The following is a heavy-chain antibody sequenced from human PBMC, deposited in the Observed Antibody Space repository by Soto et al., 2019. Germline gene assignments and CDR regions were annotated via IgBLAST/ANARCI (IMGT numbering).Heavy chain of an antibody. CDR2: MNPNSGNT. Sequence: ASVKVSCKASGYTFTSYDINWVRQATGQGLEWMGWMNPNSGNTGYAQKFQGRVTMTRNTSIGTAYMELSSLRSEDTAVYYCASFVPAATYYYYGMDVWGQGTTVTVSS. J-gene: IGHJ6*02. CDR3: ASFVPAATYYYYGMDV. D-gene: IGHD2-2*01. V-gene: IGHV1-8*01. CDR1: GYTFTSYD.